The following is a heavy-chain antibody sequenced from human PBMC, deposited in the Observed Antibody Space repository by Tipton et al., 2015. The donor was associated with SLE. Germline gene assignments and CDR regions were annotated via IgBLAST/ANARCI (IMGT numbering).Heavy chain of an antibody. J-gene: IGHJ3*02. V-gene: IGHV4-39*07. D-gene: IGHD4-17*01. CDR3: ARDHGDYEAFDI. Sequence: TLSLTCTVSGSSISSAIYSWGWIRQPPGKGLEWIGSVYYSGNPYYNPSLKSRVIIPLDTSKNHFSLKLSSVTAADTAVYYCARDHGDYEAFDIWGQGTMVTVSS. CDR2: VYYSGNP. CDR1: GSSISSAIYS.